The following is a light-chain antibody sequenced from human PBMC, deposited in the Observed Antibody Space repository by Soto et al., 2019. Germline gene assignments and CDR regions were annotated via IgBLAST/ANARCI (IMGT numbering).Light chain of an antibody. CDR2: GAS. J-gene: IGKJ1*01. CDR1: QSVSSY. CDR3: QQGGNRPPRT. Sequence: ESVLTQSPATLSLSPGERATLFCRASQSVSSYLAWYQQKPGQAPRLLIYGASSRATGIPDRFSGSGSGTDFTLTISSLEPEDFAVYYCQQGGNRPPRTFGQGTKVDIK. V-gene: IGKV3-11*01.